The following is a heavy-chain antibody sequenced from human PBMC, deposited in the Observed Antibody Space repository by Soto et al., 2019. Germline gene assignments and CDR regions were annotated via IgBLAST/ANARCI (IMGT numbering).Heavy chain of an antibody. Sequence: SETLSLTCAVYGGSFSGHSWTWIRQSPGKGLEWIGDINHSGRVSYSPSLKSRVTISLDTSKNQFSLTLSAVTAADTAMYYCSTRAYDTNGYYRFDPWGQGTLVTVS. CDR1: GGSFSGHS. CDR3: STRAYDTNGYYRFDP. D-gene: IGHD3-22*01. J-gene: IGHJ5*01. V-gene: IGHV4-34*01. CDR2: INHSGRV.